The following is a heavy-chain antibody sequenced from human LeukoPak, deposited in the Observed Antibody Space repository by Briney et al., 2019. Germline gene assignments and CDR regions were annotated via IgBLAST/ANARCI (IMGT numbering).Heavy chain of an antibody. V-gene: IGHV4-34*01. Sequence: NPSETLSLTCAVYSGSFSGYYWTWIRQPPGKGLEWIWEINHSGSTNYKSSLKGRVTISVDTPKNQFSLTLTSVPAADTAVYYCARSGRTLRTGYIDSDYWGQGTLVTVSS. J-gene: IGHJ4*02. CDR1: SGSFSGYY. CDR2: INHSGST. CDR3: ARSGRTLRTGYIDSDY. D-gene: IGHD3-9*01.